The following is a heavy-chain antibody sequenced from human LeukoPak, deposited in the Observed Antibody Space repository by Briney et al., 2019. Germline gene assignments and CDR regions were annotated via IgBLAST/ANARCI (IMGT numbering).Heavy chain of an antibody. J-gene: IGHJ6*02. Sequence: SETLSLTCAVYGGSFSGYYWSWIRQPPGKGLEWIGEINHSGSTNYNPSLKSRVTISVDTSKNQFPLKLSSVTAADTAVYYCARDLCGDYYYYYGMDVWGQGTTVTVSS. CDR1: GGSFSGYY. CDR2: INHSGST. CDR3: ARDLCGDYYYYYGMDV. V-gene: IGHV4-34*01. D-gene: IGHD4-17*01.